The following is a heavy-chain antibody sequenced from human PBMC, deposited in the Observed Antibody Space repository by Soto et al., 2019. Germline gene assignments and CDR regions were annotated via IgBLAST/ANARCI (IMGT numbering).Heavy chain of an antibody. V-gene: IGHV1-69*01. J-gene: IGHJ6*02. CDR2: IIPITATA. Sequence: QVQLVQSGAEVKKPGSSVKVSCKASGGTFGSYAISWVRQAPGQGLDGMGGIIPITATANYAQKFQGRVTITADESTSTASMQLSSLRSEDTAVYYCARSQGSSTSLEIYYYYYYGMDVWGQGTTVTVSS. D-gene: IGHD2-2*01. CDR1: GGTFGSYA. CDR3: ARSQGSSTSLEIYYYYYYGMDV.